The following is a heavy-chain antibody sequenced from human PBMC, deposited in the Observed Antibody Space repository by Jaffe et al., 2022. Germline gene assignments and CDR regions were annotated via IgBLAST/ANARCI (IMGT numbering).Heavy chain of an antibody. J-gene: IGHJ2*01. CDR1: GFTFSSYG. CDR2: ISYDGSNK. Sequence: QVQLVESGGGVVQPGRSLRLSCAASGFTFSSYGMHWVRQAPGKGLEWVAVISYDGSNKYYADSVKGRFTISRDNSKNTLYLQMNSLRAEDTAVYYCAKDGDYGDTGDWYFDLWGRGTLVTVSS. V-gene: IGHV3-30*18. CDR3: AKDGDYGDTGDWYFDL. D-gene: IGHD4-17*01.